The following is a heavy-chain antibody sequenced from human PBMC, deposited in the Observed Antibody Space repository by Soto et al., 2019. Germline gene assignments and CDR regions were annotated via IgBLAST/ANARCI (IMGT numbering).Heavy chain of an antibody. J-gene: IGHJ6*03. CDR3: ARVYGYYYHYMDV. D-gene: IGHD2-8*01. Sequence: QAYLEQSGAEVKKPGASVKVSCKASGYSLTDYAITWVRQASGQGLEYVGWISPDSGNTDYAHKFQGRVTMTSNTSINTAYREVSSLRSDDTAVYSCARVYGYYYHYMDVWGKGTTVTVSS. V-gene: IGHV1-8*01. CDR2: ISPDSGNT. CDR1: GYSLTDYA.